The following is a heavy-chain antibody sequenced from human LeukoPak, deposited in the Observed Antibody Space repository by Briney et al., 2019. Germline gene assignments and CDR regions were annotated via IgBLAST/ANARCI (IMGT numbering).Heavy chain of an antibody. J-gene: IGHJ4*02. V-gene: IGHV1-8*01. D-gene: IGHD6-13*01. CDR3: ARGVDQQQLVEENYYFDY. CDR1: GYTFTSYD. Sequence: ASVKVSCKASGYTFTSYDINWVRQATGQGLEWMGWMNPNSGNTGSAQKFQGRVTMTRNPSISTAYMELSSLRSEDTAVYYCARGVDQQQLVEENYYFDYWGQRTLVTVSS. CDR2: MNPNSGNT.